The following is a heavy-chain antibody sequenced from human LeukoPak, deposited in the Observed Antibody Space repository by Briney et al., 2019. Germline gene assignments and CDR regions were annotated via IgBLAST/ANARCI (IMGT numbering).Heavy chain of an antibody. CDR2: ISSSGSTI. CDR1: GFTFSSYE. V-gene: IGHV3-48*03. D-gene: IGHD2-2*02. J-gene: IGHJ6*03. CDR3: ASNLPYCSSTSCYTPQGDYYYMDV. Sequence: GGSLRLSCAASGFTFSSYEMNWVRQAPGKGLEWVSYISSSGSTIYYAESVKGRFTISRDNAKNSLYLQKNSLRAEDTAVYYCASNLPYCSSTSCYTPQGDYYYMDVWGKGTTVTVSS.